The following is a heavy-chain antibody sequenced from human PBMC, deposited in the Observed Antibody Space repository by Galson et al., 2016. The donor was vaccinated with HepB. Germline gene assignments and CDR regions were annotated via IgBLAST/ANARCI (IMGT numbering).Heavy chain of an antibody. Sequence: SLRLSCAGSGFTFGTYAMTWVRQAPGKGLEWVPGISGSGANTYYANAVKGRFTISRDNSNNTLYLQVNSLRAEDTALYFCARYSNSWAPFDYWGQGSLVTVSS. V-gene: IGHV3-23*01. CDR2: ISGSGANT. D-gene: IGHD6-13*01. CDR1: GFTFGTYA. J-gene: IGHJ4*02. CDR3: ARYSNSWAPFDY.